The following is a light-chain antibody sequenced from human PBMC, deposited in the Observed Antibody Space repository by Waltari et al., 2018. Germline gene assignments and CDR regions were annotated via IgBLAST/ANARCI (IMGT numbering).Light chain of an antibody. Sequence: DIQMTQSPSSLSASIGDRVTITCRASQVIRDDLGWYQQKPGKAPRLLIYAASTLQSGVPSRFSGSGSGTEFTLTLSSLQPEDFATYFCQQLNSYPPAFGGGTKVEIK. CDR3: QQLNSYPPA. V-gene: IGKV1-17*01. CDR1: QVIRDD. J-gene: IGKJ4*01. CDR2: AAS.